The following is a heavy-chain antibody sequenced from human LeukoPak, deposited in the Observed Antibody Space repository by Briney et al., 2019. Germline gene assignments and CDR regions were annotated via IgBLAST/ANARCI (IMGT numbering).Heavy chain of an antibody. CDR2: IYPGDSDT. Sequence: GESLKISCKGSGYSFTSYWTGWVRQMPGKGLEWMGIIYPGDSDTRYSPPFQGQVTISADKSISTAYLQWSSLKASDTAMFYCAREGSFSAFDIWGQGTMVTVSS. J-gene: IGHJ3*02. CDR3: AREGSFSAFDI. D-gene: IGHD6-13*01. V-gene: IGHV5-51*01. CDR1: GYSFTSYW.